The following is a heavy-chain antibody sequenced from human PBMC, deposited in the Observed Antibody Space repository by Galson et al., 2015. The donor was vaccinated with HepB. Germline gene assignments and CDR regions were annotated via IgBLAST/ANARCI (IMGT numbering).Heavy chain of an antibody. V-gene: IGHV4-59*01. J-gene: IGHJ3*02. CDR2: IYYSGST. D-gene: IGHD3-22*01. Sequence: ETLSLTCTVSGGSISSYYWSWIRQPPGKGLEWIGYIYYSGSTNYNPSLKSRVTISVDTSKNQFSLKLSSVTAADTAVYYCASMGAYDSSGYTEAFDIWGQGTMVTVSS. CDR3: ASMGAYDSSGYTEAFDI. CDR1: GGSISSYY.